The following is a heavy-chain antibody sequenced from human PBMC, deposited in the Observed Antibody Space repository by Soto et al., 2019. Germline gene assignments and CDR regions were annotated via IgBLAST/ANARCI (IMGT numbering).Heavy chain of an antibody. Sequence: QAQLVQSGAEAKRPGTSVKVSCKVSGYTFTNYFHWIRQAPGQGLEWMGWMNPTDGDTEYARKFQGRVTLTGDTSITADYMELSSLTSDATSVYYCARENWSYVDWGQGTLVTVSS. CDR1: GYTFTNY. V-gene: IGHV1-2*02. D-gene: IGHD1-26*01. CDR3: ARENWSYVD. J-gene: IGHJ4*02. CDR2: MNPTDGDT.